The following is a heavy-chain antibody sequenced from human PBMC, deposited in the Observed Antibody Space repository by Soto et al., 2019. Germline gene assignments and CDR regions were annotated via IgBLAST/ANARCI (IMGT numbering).Heavy chain of an antibody. J-gene: IGHJ4*02. Sequence: EVQLVESGGGLVKPGGSLRLSCAASGFTFSSNSMNWVRQPPGKGLEWVSSISSSSSYIYYADSVKGRFTISRDNAKNSLYLQMNSLRAEDTAVYYCARDYGDYYFDYWGQGTLVTVSS. CDR3: ARDYGDYYFDY. CDR1: GFTFSSNS. D-gene: IGHD4-17*01. CDR2: ISSSSSYI. V-gene: IGHV3-21*01.